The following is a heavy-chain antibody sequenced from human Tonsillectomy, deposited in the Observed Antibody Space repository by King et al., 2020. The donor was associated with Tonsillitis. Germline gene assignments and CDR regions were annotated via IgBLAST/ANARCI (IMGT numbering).Heavy chain of an antibody. D-gene: IGHD3-10*01. V-gene: IGHV3-43*01. CDR2: ISWDGGST. CDR1: GFTFDDYT. CDR3: ANSGRAMEIAY. Sequence: VQLVESGGVVVQPGGSLRLSCAASGFTFDDYTMHWVRQAPGKGLEWVSLISWDGGSTYYADSVKGRFTISRDNSKNSLYLQMNSLRTEDTALYYCANSGRAMEIAYWGQGTLVTVSS. J-gene: IGHJ4*02.